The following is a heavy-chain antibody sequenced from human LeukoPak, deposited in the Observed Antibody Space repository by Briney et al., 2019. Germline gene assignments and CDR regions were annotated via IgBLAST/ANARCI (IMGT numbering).Heavy chain of an antibody. CDR3: ARDRYCSSTSCYKGLDY. CDR2: SGDSA. D-gene: IGHD2-2*02. V-gene: IGHV3-66*02. J-gene: IGHJ4*02. Sequence: SGDSAYYADSVKGRFTISRDNSKNTLYLQMSSLRAEDTAVYYCARDRYCSSTSCYKGLDYWGQGTLVTVSS.